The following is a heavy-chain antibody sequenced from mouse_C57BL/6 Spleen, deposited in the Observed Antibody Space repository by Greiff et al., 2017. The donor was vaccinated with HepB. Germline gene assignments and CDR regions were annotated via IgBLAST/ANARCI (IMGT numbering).Heavy chain of an antibody. J-gene: IGHJ3*01. CDR2: INPNNGGT. CDR1: GYTFTDYY. CDR3: ARETTMITTKAWFAY. V-gene: IGHV1-26*01. D-gene: IGHD2-4*01. Sequence: EVQLQQSGPELVKPGASVKISCKASGYTFTDYYMNWVKQSHGKSLEWIGDINPNNGGTSYNQKFKGKATLTVDKSSSTAYMELRSLTSEDSAVYYCARETTMITTKAWFAYWGQGTLVTVSA.